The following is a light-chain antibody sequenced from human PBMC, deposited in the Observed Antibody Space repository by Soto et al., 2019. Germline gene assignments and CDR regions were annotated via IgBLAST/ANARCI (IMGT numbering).Light chain of an antibody. CDR2: GAS. Sequence: EIVLTQSPGTLSLSPGETATLSCRASQSVSSSYLAWYQQKPGQAPRLLIYGASSRATGIPDRFSGSGSGTDFTLTISRLEPEDFAVYYCQHYGSSWTFGQGTKVE. CDR3: QHYGSSWT. V-gene: IGKV3-20*01. J-gene: IGKJ1*01. CDR1: QSVSSSY.